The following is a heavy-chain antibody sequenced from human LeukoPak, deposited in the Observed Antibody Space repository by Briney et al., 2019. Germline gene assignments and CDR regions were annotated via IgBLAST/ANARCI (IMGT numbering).Heavy chain of an antibody. Sequence: GGSLRLSCAASGFTFSSYSMNWVRQAPGKGLEWVSAISGSGGSTYYADSVKGRFTISRDNSKNTLYLQMNSLRSEDTAVYYCARVASAAGKGWFDPWGQGTLVTVSS. V-gene: IGHV3-23*01. D-gene: IGHD6-13*01. J-gene: IGHJ5*02. CDR2: ISGSGGST. CDR1: GFTFSSYS. CDR3: ARVASAAGKGWFDP.